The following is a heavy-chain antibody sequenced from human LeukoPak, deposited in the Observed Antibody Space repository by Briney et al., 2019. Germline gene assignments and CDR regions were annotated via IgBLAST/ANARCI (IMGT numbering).Heavy chain of an antibody. V-gene: IGHV3-48*01. Sequence: PGGSLRLSCAASGFTFSSYSMNWVRQAPGKGLEWVSYIRSSSSTIYYADSVKGRFTISRDNAKNSLYLQMNSLRAEDTAVYYCARDGMTTVTLSFYFDYWGQGTLVTVSS. CDR1: GFTFSSYS. CDR3: ARDGMTTVTLSFYFDY. CDR2: IRSSSSTI. J-gene: IGHJ4*02. D-gene: IGHD4-17*01.